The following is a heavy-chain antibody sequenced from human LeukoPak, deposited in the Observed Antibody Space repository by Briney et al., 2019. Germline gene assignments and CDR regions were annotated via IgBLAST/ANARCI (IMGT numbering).Heavy chain of an antibody. CDR3: ARASDYGDYGDYFDH. Sequence: GGSLRLSCAASGFTVSSNYTSWVRQAPGKGLEWVSVIYSGGSTYYADSVKGRFTISRDNSKNTLYLQMNSLRAEDTAVYYCARASDYGDYGDYFDHWGQGTLVTVSS. CDR1: GFTVSSNY. V-gene: IGHV3-66*01. J-gene: IGHJ4*02. CDR2: IYSGGST. D-gene: IGHD4-17*01.